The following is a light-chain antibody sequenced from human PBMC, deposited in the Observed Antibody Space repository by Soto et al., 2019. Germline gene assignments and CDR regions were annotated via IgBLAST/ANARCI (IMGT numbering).Light chain of an antibody. V-gene: IGKV3-15*01. CDR3: QQYNSWPLT. Sequence: EIVMTQSPATLSLSPGERATLSCRASQSISSKLAWYQQKPGQAPRLLIYGASTRATGVPASFSGSGSGTEFTLSISSLQSEHFAVYYCQQYNSWPLTFGGATKVEIK. CDR2: GAS. CDR1: QSISSK. J-gene: IGKJ4*01.